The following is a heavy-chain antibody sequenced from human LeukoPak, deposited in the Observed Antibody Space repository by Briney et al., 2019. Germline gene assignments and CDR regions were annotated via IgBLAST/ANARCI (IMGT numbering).Heavy chain of an antibody. CDR3: ARYASFRGYSSETNWFDP. D-gene: IGHD5-18*01. CDR1: GGSISSYY. J-gene: IGHJ5*02. Sequence: KPSETLSLTCTVSGGSISSYYWSWIRQPPGKGLEWIGYIYYSGSTNYNPSLKSRVTISVDTSKNQFSLKLSSVTAADTAVYYCARYASFRGYSSETNWFDPWAREPWSPSPQ. CDR2: IYYSGST. V-gene: IGHV4-59*01.